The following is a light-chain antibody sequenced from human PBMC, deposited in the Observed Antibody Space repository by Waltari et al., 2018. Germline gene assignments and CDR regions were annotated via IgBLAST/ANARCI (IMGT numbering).Light chain of an antibody. J-gene: IGKJ2*01. V-gene: IGKV1-39*01. CDR3: QQSYSSLYT. Sequence: DIQMTQSPSSLSASVGDRATITLRASQRISNFLNWYQQKPGKAPKPLIYAASSLQSGVPSRFSASGSGTDFTLTISSLQPEDFATYFCQQSYSSLYTFGQGTKLEI. CDR1: QRISNF. CDR2: AAS.